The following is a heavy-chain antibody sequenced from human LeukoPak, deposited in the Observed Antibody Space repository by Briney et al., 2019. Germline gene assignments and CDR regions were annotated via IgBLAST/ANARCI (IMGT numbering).Heavy chain of an antibody. CDR2: IRYDGSNK. V-gene: IGHV3-30*02. J-gene: IGHJ4*02. CDR1: GFTFSSYG. D-gene: IGHD6-19*01. CDR3: AREAPVAGYFDY. Sequence: GGSLRLSCAASGFTFSSYGMHWVRQAPGKGLEWVAFIRYDGSNKYYADSVKGRFTISRDNSKNTLYLQMNSLRAEDTAVYYCAREAPVAGYFDYWGQGTLVTVSS.